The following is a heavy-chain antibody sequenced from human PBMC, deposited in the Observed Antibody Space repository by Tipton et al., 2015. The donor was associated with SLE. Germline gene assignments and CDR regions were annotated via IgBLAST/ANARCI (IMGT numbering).Heavy chain of an antibody. J-gene: IGHJ4*02. CDR1: DGSISSSSYY. CDR2: IYYDGST. Sequence: TLSLTCTVSDGSISSSSYYWGWIRQSPGKGLEWIGNIYYDGSTKYNPSLKSRVTISVDTSKNQFSLKLSSVTAADTAVYYCARGPRGDFDYWGQGTLVTVSS. CDR3: ARGPRGDFDY. V-gene: IGHV4-39*07.